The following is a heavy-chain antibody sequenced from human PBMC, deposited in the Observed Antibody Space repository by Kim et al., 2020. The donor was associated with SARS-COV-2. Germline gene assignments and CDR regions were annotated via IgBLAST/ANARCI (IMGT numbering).Heavy chain of an antibody. Sequence: GGSLRLSCAASGFTFSSYWMSWVRQAPGKGLEWVANIKQDGSEKYYVDSVKGRFTISRDNAKNSLYLQMNSLRAEDTDVYYCARGPSTIVVVRVAKPEGGSHPIDFWGQGTLVTVSS. CDR1: GFTFSSYW. V-gene: IGHV3-7*01. CDR2: IKQDGSEK. D-gene: IGHD2-2*01. CDR3: ARGPSTIVVVRVAKPEGGSHPIDF. J-gene: IGHJ4*02.